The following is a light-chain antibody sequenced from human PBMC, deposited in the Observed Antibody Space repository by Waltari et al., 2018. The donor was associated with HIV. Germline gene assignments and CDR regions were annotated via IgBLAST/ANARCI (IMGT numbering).Light chain of an antibody. J-gene: IGLJ3*02. CDR1: NSNVGNNF. CDR2: RND. Sequence: QSVLTQTPSASRAPGQRILMSCSGANSNVGNNFVSWFQQVSGGAPKLVIYRNDPRPSGVPARFSAAKSGSTASLAIAGLQSDDEAEYFCASWDDNLNHWVFGGGTKLTV. V-gene: IGLV1-44*01. CDR3: ASWDDNLNHWV.